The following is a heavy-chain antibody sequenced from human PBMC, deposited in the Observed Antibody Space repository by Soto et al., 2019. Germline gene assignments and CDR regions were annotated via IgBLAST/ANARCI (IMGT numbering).Heavy chain of an antibody. D-gene: IGHD4-17*01. CDR2: IYYSGST. V-gene: IGHV4-39*01. CDR3: ARPRIGDYVSRWFDP. CDR1: GGSISSSSYY. Sequence: QLQLQESGPGLVKPSETLSLTCTVSGGSISSSSYYWGWIRQPPGKGLEWIGTIYYSGSTYYNPSLKSRDTISVDTSKNQFSLKLSSVTAADTAVYYCARPRIGDYVSRWFDPWGQGTLVTVSS. J-gene: IGHJ5*02.